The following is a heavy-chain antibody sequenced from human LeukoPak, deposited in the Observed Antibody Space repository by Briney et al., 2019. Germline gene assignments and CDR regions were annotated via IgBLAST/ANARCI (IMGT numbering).Heavy chain of an antibody. CDR2: ISNGGGYI. CDR1: GFTFSNYN. Sequence: PGGSLRLSCAASGFTFSNYNMNWVRQAPGKGLEWVSFISNGGGYIYYTDSVKGRFTISRDNAKNSLSLQMNSLRAEDTAVYFCARAVVGSAYDYFDYWGQGTLVTVSS. CDR3: ARAVVGSAYDYFDY. J-gene: IGHJ4*02. D-gene: IGHD5-12*01. V-gene: IGHV3-21*01.